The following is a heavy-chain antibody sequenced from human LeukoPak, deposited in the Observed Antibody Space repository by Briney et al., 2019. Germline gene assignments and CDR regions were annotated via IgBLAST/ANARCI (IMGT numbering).Heavy chain of an antibody. V-gene: IGHV1-69*06. CDR3: ARNVYSPTNYGSGNYSAYYYMDV. Sequence: GASVKVSCKASGYTFTSYGISWVRQAPGQGLEWMGGIMPFFGTPNYAQKFQGRVSITADKSTRTAYMDLSSLRSEDTALYYCARNVYSPTNYGSGNYSAYYYMDVWGTGTTVTVSS. D-gene: IGHD3-10*01. CDR1: GYTFTSYG. J-gene: IGHJ6*03. CDR2: IMPFFGTP.